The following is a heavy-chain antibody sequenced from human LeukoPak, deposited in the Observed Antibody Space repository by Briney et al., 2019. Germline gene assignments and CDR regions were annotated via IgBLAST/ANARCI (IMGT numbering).Heavy chain of an antibody. CDR2: LSTTGGST. CDR1: GFTFSSYA. J-gene: IGHJ4*02. V-gene: IGHV3-23*01. CDR3: AKRIAAAGPYFDY. Sequence: GGSLRLSCAASGFTFSSYAMSWVRQAPGKGLEWASALSTTGGSTYYADSVKGRFTISRDNSKNTLYLQMNSLRAEDTALYYCAKRIAAAGPYFDYWGQGTLVTVSS. D-gene: IGHD6-13*01.